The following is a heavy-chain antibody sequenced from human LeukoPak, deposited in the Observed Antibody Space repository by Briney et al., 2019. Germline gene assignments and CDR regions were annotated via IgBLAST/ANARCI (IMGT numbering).Heavy chain of an antibody. V-gene: IGHV3-15*01. Sequence: TGGSLRLSCAASGFTFSRYSMNWVRQAPGKGLEWVGRIKSKTDGGTTDYAAPVKGRFTISRDDSKNTLYLQMNSLKTEDTAVYYCTTGQYYYDSSGYPYYFDYWGQGTLVTVSS. CDR3: TTGQYYYDSSGYPYYFDY. CDR2: IKSKTDGGTT. CDR1: GFTFSRYS. J-gene: IGHJ4*02. D-gene: IGHD3-22*01.